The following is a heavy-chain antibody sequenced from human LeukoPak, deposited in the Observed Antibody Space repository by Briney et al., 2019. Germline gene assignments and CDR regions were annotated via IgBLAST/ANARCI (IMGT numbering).Heavy chain of an antibody. J-gene: IGHJ4*02. CDR2: ISQSAGST. D-gene: IGHD4-23*01. CDR1: GFTFSSYA. CDR3: AKAYSLTTIVTPAFDF. V-gene: IGHV3-23*01. Sequence: PGGSLRLSCAASGFTFSSYAMSWVRQAPGKGLEWVSAISQSAGSTYYADSVKGRFTISRDNSKNTLDLQMNSLRTDDTAVYYCAKAYSLTTIVTPAFDFWGQGTLVTVSS.